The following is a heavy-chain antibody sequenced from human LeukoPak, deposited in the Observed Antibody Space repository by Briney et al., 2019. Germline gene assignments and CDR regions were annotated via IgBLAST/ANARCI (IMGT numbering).Heavy chain of an antibody. CDR3: VRAWDY. CDR1: GFTFNNNW. Sequence: GGSLRLSCAASGFTFNNNWMNWVRQAPGKGLVWVSRISTDGTTTNYADSVKGRFTISRDNAKNTLYLQMHSLRAEDTAVYCCVRAWDYWGQGTLVTVSS. CDR2: ISTDGTTT. V-gene: IGHV3-74*01. J-gene: IGHJ4*02.